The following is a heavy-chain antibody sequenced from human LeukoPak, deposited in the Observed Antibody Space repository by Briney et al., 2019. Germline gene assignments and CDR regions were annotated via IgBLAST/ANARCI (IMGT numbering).Heavy chain of an antibody. D-gene: IGHD3-3*01. V-gene: IGHV3-23*01. Sequence: GGSLRLSCAASGFTFSNYGMSWVRQAPGMGLEWVSIISSSGGGTYYADSVKGRFTISRDNSKNTLYLQMNSLRAEDTAVYYCAKDGYYDFWSGYYIGDYWGQGTLVTVSS. CDR3: AKDGYYDFWSGYYIGDY. J-gene: IGHJ4*02. CDR1: GFTFSNYG. CDR2: ISSSGGGT.